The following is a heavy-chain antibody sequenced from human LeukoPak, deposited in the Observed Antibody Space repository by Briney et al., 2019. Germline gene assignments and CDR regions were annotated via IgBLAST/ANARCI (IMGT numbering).Heavy chain of an antibody. J-gene: IGHJ3*02. CDR2: IYDSGST. V-gene: IGHV4-31*03. Sequence: SQTLSLTCTVSGGSISSGAYYWSWIRQHPGTGLEWIGYIYDSGSTYYNPSLKSRVTMSVDTSKNQFSLNLSSVTAADTAVYYCARSGYKYGDALEISGQGTMVTVSS. CDR1: GGSISSGAYY. CDR3: ARSGYKYGDALEI. D-gene: IGHD3-3*01.